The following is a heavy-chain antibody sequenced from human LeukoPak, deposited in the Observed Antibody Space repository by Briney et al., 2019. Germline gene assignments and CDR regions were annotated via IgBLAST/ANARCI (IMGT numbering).Heavy chain of an antibody. Sequence: SETLSLTCAVYGGSFSGYYWSWIRQPPGKGLEWIGEINHSGSTNYNPSLKSRVTISVDTSKNQFSLKLSSVTAADTAVYYCARGPRYEGYNNYLFDYWGQGTLVTVSS. CDR1: GGSFSGYY. D-gene: IGHD4-11*01. CDR2: INHSGST. V-gene: IGHV4-34*01. CDR3: ARGPRYEGYNNYLFDY. J-gene: IGHJ4*02.